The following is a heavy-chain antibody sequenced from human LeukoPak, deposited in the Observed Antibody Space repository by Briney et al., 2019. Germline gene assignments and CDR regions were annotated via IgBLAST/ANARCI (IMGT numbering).Heavy chain of an antibody. D-gene: IGHD5-18*01. CDR3: ARVHTAIANWFDA. J-gene: IGHJ5*02. CDR2: IYHSGST. Sequence: SETLSLTCTVSGYSISSGYYWGWIRQPPGKGLEWIGSIYHSGSTYYNPSLKSRVTISVDTSKNQFSLKLSSVTAADTAVYYCARVHTAIANWFDAWGQGTLVTVSS. V-gene: IGHV4-38-2*02. CDR1: GYSISSGYY.